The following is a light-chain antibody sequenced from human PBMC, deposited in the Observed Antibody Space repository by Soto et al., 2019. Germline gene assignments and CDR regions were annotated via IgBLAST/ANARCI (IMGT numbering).Light chain of an antibody. Sequence: EIVLTQSPGTLSLSPGERATLSCRARQSVSDSYLAWYQQKPGQAPRLLIYASSRATGIPDRFSGSGSGTDFTLTISRLEPEDFAVYYCQHYGTSALFGPGTKGDIK. J-gene: IGKJ3*01. CDR3: QHYGTSAL. CDR2: AS. V-gene: IGKV3-20*01. CDR1: QSVSDSY.